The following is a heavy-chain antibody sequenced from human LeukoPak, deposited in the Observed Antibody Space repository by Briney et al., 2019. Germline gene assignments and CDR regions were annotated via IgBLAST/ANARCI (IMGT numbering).Heavy chain of an antibody. CDR3: AKASDYVWGSYRPNTGYYFDY. CDR2: ISGSGRSGITA. CDR1: GFTFSGCS. Sequence: GGSLRLSCAASGFTFSGCSMSWVRQAPGKGLEWVSTISGSGRSGITAYYADSVKGRFTISRDNSKNTLYLQMNSLRAEDTAVYYCAKASDYVWGSYRPNTGYYFDYWGQGTLVTVSS. V-gene: IGHV3-23*01. D-gene: IGHD3-16*02. J-gene: IGHJ4*02.